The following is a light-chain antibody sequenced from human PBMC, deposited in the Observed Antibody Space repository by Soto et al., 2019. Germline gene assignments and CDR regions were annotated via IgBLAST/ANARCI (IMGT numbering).Light chain of an antibody. Sequence: DIQMTQSPSSLSASVGDRVTITCRASQGISNYLALYQQKPGKAPKLLISKASTLKSGAPSRFSGSGSGTEFPLTISSLQPDDFATYYCQQLNSYPITFGQGTRLE. CDR2: KAS. J-gene: IGKJ5*01. CDR1: QGISNY. V-gene: IGKV1-5*03. CDR3: QQLNSYPIT.